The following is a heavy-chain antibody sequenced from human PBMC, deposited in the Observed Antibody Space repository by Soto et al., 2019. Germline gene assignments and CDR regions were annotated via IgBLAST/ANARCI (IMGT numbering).Heavy chain of an antibody. CDR1: GFTFRDYY. J-gene: IGHJ6*02. D-gene: IGHD5-12*01. V-gene: IGHV3-11*06. Sequence: PGGSLSLSCAASGFTFRDYYMNWIRQAPGKGLEWVAYITGSTSSTNYADSVKGRFTISRDNAKNSLFLQMNDLRAEDTAVYYCARDRSGYDRLYYYHDMDVWGQGTTVTVS. CDR3: ARDRSGYDRLYYYHDMDV. CDR2: ITGSTSST.